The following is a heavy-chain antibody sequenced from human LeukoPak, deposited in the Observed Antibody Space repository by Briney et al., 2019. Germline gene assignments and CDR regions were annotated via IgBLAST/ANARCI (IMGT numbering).Heavy chain of an antibody. Sequence: ASVKVSCKASGYTFTSYDISWVRQATGQGLEWMGWMNPNSGNTGYAQKFQGRVTMTRNTSISTAYMELSSLRSEDTAVYYCARSGTSFWSGYYFDNWGHYYYYYMDVWGKGTTVTVSS. J-gene: IGHJ6*03. CDR2: MNPNSGNT. V-gene: IGHV1-8*01. D-gene: IGHD3-3*01. CDR3: ARSGTSFWSGYYFDNWGHYYYYYMDV. CDR1: GYTFTSYD.